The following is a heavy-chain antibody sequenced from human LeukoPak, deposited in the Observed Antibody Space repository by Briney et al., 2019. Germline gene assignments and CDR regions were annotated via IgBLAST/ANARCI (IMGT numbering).Heavy chain of an antibody. V-gene: IGHV4-59*01. D-gene: IGHD6-13*01. CDR1: GDSITSYY. CDR2: IYHSGNT. Sequence: SETLSLTCSVSGDSITSYYWSWIRQPPGRGLEWIGFIYHSGNTNYNPSLTTRVTMSVDTSRAQISLRLSSVTAADTAVYYCVREEGIATSGALEYWGQGILVTVSS. J-gene: IGHJ4*02. CDR3: VREEGIATSGALEY.